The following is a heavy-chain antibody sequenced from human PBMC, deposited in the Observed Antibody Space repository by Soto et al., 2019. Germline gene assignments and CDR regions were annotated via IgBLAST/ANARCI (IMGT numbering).Heavy chain of an antibody. V-gene: IGHV4-59*01. CDR1: GGSISSYY. J-gene: IGHJ6*02. CDR3: AREEGIAAAGNYYYYGMDV. CDR2: IYYSGST. Sequence: PSETLSLTCTVSGGSISSYYWSWIRQPPGKGLEWIGYIYYSGSTNYNPSLKSRVTISVDTSKHQFSLKLSSVTAADTAVYYCAREEGIAAAGNYYYYGMDVWGQGTTVTVS. D-gene: IGHD6-13*01.